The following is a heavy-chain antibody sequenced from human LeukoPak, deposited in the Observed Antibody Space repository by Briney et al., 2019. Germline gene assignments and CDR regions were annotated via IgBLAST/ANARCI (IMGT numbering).Heavy chain of an antibody. J-gene: IGHJ4*02. D-gene: IGHD5-12*01. CDR3: AKQVYSGYDFDY. Sequence: PGGSLRLSCAASGFTFSSYGMHWVRQAPGKGLEWVAVISYDGSNKYYADSVKGRLTISRDNSKNTLYLQMNSLRAEDTAVYYCAKQVYSGYDFDYWGQGTLVTVSS. V-gene: IGHV3-30*18. CDR2: ISYDGSNK. CDR1: GFTFSSYG.